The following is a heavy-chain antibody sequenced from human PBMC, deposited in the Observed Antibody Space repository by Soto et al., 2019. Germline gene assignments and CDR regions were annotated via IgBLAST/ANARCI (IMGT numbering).Heavy chain of an antibody. CDR1: GFTFSSYA. CDR2: ISYDGSNK. D-gene: IGHD6-13*01. CDR3: EREGSSSWFFGWFDP. V-gene: IGHV3-30-3*01. Sequence: QVQLVESGGGVVQPGRSLRLSCAASGFTFSSYAMHWVRQAPGKGLEWVAVISYDGSNKYYADSVKGRFTISRENSKNTLYRQMNSLRAEDTAVYYCEREGSSSWFFGWFDPWGQGTLVTVFS. J-gene: IGHJ5*02.